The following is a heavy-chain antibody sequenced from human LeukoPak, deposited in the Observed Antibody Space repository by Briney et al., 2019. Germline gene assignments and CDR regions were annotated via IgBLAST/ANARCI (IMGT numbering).Heavy chain of an antibody. CDR3: ARLGVTGDLNAFDI. CDR1: GNSISSGNYY. J-gene: IGHJ3*02. D-gene: IGHD7-27*01. CDR2: IYYSGST. Sequence: SETLSLTCTVSGNSISSGNYYWSWIRQPPGKGLEWIGYIYYSGSTNYNPSLKSRVTISVDTSKNQFSLKLSSVTAADTAVYYCARLGVTGDLNAFDIWGQGTMVTVSS. V-gene: IGHV4-61*01.